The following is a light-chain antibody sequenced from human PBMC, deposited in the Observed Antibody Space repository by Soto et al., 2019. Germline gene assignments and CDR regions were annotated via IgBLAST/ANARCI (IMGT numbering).Light chain of an antibody. CDR3: QQLNSFPIT. CDR2: AAS. V-gene: IGKV1-9*01. J-gene: IGKJ5*01. Sequence: DIQLTQSPSFLSASVGDRVTITCRASQGISSYLAWYQQKPGKAPKLLIYAASTLQSGVPSRFSGSGSETEFTLTINSLQPEDCATYYCQQLNSFPITLGQGTRLEIK. CDR1: QGISSY.